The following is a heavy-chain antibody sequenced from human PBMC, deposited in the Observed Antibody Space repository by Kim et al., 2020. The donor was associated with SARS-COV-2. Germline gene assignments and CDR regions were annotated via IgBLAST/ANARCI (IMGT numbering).Heavy chain of an antibody. CDR2: T. CDR3: ARMRSGGRADY. V-gene: IGHV3-74*01. Sequence: TSYASSVKCRFAVSRDITKNTLYRQMNSLRPEDTAVYYCARMRSGGRADYWGPGTLVTVSS. J-gene: IGHJ4*02. D-gene: IGHD6-13*01.